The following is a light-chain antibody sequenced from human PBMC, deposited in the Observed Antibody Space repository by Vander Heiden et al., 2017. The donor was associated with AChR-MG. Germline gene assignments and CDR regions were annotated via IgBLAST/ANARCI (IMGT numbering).Light chain of an antibody. V-gene: IGKV4-1*01. CDR3: QQYDSTHPLT. CDR2: WAS. J-gene: IGKJ4*01. CDR1: QSVLYSSNNKNY. Sequence: DIVMTQSPDSLAVSLGERATINCKSSQSVLYSSNNKNYLAWYQQKPGQPPKLLIYWASTRESGVPDRFSGSGYGTDFTLTISSLQAEDVAVYYCQQYDSTHPLTFGGGTKVEIK.